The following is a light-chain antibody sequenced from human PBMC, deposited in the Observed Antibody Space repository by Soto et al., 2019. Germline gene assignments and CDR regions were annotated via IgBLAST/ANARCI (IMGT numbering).Light chain of an antibody. CDR2: AAS. CDR1: QGISTY. Sequence: DIQMTQSPSSLSASVGDRVTITCRASQGISTYLAWYQQKPGKVPKLLIYAASTLQSGVPSRFSGSGSGTDFTLTISSLQPEDVATDYCQKYNSARWTFGQGTKVEIK. J-gene: IGKJ1*01. CDR3: QKYNSARWT. V-gene: IGKV1-27*01.